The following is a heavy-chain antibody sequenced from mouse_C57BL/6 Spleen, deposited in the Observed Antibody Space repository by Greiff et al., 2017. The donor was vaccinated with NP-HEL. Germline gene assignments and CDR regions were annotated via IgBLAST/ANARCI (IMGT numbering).Heavy chain of an antibody. D-gene: IGHD1-1*01. CDR3: VRRGPNYYGSSYWYFDV. CDR2: IRSKSNNYAT. J-gene: IGHJ1*03. V-gene: IGHV10-1*01. CDR1: GFSFNTYA. Sequence: EVQLVESGGGLVQPKGSLKLSCAASGFSFNTYAMNWVRQAPGKGLEWVARIRSKSNNYATYYADSVKDRFTISRDDSESMLYLQMNNLKTEDTAMYYCVRRGPNYYGSSYWYFDVWGTGTTVTVSS.